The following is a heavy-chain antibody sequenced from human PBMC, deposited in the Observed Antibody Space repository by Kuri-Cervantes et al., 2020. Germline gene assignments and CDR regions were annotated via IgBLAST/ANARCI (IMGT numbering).Heavy chain of an antibody. V-gene: IGHV3-21*01. CDR2: ISSSSSYI. D-gene: IGHD2-2*03. Sequence: GGSLRLSCAASGFSFSSYGMSWVRQAPGKGLEWVSSISSSSSYIYYADSVKGRFTISRDNAKNSLLLQMNSLRVDDTALYYCARWIGGFDPWGQGTLVTVSS. J-gene: IGHJ5*02. CDR3: ARWIGGFDP. CDR1: GFSFSSYG.